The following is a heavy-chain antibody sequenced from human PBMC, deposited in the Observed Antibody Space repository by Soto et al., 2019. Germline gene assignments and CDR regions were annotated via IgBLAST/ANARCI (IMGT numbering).Heavy chain of an antibody. CDR3: ARGRTILQAVIGAPYYYYDMDV. J-gene: IGHJ6*01. CDR2: INHSGST. V-gene: IGHV4-34*01. Sequence: SPTLSVTCSFDSGSSSHFYWSWIRQPTGKGLESIGEINHSGSTNYNPSLKRRVTISVDTSKNQFSRKLSSVTAADTAVYYCARGRTILQAVIGAPYYYYDMDVLGHGTKVTAS. CDR1: SGSSSHFY. D-gene: IGHD3-22*01.